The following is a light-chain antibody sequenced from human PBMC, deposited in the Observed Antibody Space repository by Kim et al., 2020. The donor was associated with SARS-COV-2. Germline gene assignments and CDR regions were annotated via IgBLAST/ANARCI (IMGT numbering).Light chain of an antibody. CDR2: GAS. J-gene: IGKJ2*03. CDR1: QSISSSY. CDR3: QQYGGSPLYS. Sequence: SPGERVSLSCRASQSISSSYIAWYQQKPGQAPRLLIYGASSRATGIPDRFSGSGSETDFTLTINKLEPEDFAMYYCQQYGGSPLYSFGQGTKLEIK. V-gene: IGKV3-20*01.